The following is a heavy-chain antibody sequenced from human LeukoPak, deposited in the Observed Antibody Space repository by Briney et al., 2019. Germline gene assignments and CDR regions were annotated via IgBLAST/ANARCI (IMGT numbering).Heavy chain of an antibody. CDR3: ARPLATMNWFDP. CDR1: GGSISSYY. D-gene: IGHD1-26*01. CDR2: IYYSGST. J-gene: IGHJ5*02. V-gene: IGHV4-59*01. Sequence: PAESLSLTCTASGGSISSYYWSWIRQPPGKGLEWIGYIYYSGSTNYNPSLKSRVTISGDTSKNPFSLKLSSVTAADTAVYYCARPLATMNWFDPWGQGTLVTVSS.